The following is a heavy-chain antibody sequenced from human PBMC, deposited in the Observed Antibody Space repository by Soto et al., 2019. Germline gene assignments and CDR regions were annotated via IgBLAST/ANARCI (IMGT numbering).Heavy chain of an antibody. CDR3: ARLHGYCISSSCHGHYAMDV. CDR1: GGSISSSSYY. CDR2: IYYSGST. D-gene: IGHD2-2*01. Sequence: SETLSITCTVSGGSISSSSYYWGWIRQPPGKGLEWIGSIYYSGSTYYNPSLKSRVTISVDTSKNQFSLKLSSVTAADTAVYYCARLHGYCISSSCHGHYAMDVWGQGTTVT. J-gene: IGHJ6*02. V-gene: IGHV4-39*01.